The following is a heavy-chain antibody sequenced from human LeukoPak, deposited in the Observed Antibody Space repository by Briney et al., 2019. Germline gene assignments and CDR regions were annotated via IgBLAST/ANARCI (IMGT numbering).Heavy chain of an antibody. Sequence: ASVKVSCKVSGYTLTELSMHWVRQAPGKGLEWMGGFDPEDGETIYAQKFQGRVTMTEDTSTDTAYMELSSLGSEDTAVYYCATKYDFWSGYQDYWGQGTLVTVSS. D-gene: IGHD3-3*01. J-gene: IGHJ4*02. V-gene: IGHV1-24*01. CDR3: ATKYDFWSGYQDY. CDR1: GYTLTELS. CDR2: FDPEDGET.